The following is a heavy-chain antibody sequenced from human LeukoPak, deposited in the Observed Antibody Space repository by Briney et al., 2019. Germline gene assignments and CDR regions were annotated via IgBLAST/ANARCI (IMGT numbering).Heavy chain of an antibody. V-gene: IGHV3-23*01. Sequence: GGSLRLSRAASGFTFSSYAMSWVRQAPGKGLEWVSAISGSGGSTYYADSVKGRFTISRDNSKNTLYLQMNSLRAEDTAVYYCAKDLMAGGDSYYYGMDVWGQGTTVTVSS. CDR2: ISGSGGST. CDR3: AKDLMAGGDSYYYGMDV. D-gene: IGHD2-8*02. CDR1: GFTFSSYA. J-gene: IGHJ6*02.